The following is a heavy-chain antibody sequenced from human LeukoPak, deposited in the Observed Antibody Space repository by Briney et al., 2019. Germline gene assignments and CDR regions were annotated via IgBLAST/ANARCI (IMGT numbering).Heavy chain of an antibody. D-gene: IGHD1-26*01. CDR3: ARHQIVIDS. V-gene: IGHV4-34*01. CDR1: GGSFSGNY. CDR2: VSHRGST. Sequence: PSETLSLTCAVYGGSFSGNYWSWIRHPPGKGLEWIGEVSHRGSTNYNPSLKSRVTIPVDTSKNQFSLKLTSVTAADTAVYYCARHQIVIDSWGQGTLVTVSS. J-gene: IGHJ5*01.